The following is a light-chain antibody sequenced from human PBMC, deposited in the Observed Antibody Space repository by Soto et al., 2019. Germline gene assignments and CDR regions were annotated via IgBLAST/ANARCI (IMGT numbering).Light chain of an antibody. CDR2: WGS. J-gene: IGKJ5*01. Sequence: DIVMTQSPDFLTVSLGVRATINCKSSQSILFTSNNKNLLAWYQQKPGQPPKLLIYWGSTRESGVPDRISGSGSGTDFTLTISSLQAEDVAVYYCHQYLNKQYTFGQGTRLEIK. V-gene: IGKV4-1*01. CDR1: QSILFTSNNKNL. CDR3: HQYLNKQYT.